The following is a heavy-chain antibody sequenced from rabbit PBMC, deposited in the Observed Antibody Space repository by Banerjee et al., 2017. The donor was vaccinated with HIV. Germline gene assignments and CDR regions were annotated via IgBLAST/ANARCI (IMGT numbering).Heavy chain of an antibody. CDR1: GFDFSNYG. CDR3: ARDPAYASGGGASIPYL. J-gene: IGHJ6*01. Sequence: QEQLVESGGGLVQPGGSLKLSCKASGFDFSNYGVSWVRQAPGKGLEWIGYIDPIFDTTYYANWVNGRFTISSHDAQNTLYLQLNSLTAADTATYFCARDPAYASGGGASIPYLWGPGTLVTVS. D-gene: IGHD1-1*01. V-gene: IGHV1S47*01. CDR2: IDPIFDTT.